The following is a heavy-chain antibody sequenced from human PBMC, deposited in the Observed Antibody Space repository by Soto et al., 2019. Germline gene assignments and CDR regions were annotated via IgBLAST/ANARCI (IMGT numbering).Heavy chain of an antibody. J-gene: IGHJ4*02. D-gene: IGHD4-17*01. CDR3: ARRRGDYFPYYFDY. CDR2: IYYSGST. Sequence: QIQLQESGPGLVKPSETLSLTCTVSGGSISSSYWSWIRQPPGKGLEWIGYIYYSGSTNYNPSLKSRVTMSVDTSKNQFSLKLSSVTAADTAVYYCARRRGDYFPYYFDYWGQGTLVTVSS. V-gene: IGHV4-59*08. CDR1: GGSISSSY.